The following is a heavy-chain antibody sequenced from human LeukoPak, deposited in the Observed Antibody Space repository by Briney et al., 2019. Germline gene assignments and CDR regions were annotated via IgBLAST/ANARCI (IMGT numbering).Heavy chain of an antibody. D-gene: IGHD3-22*01. CDR2: IYYSGST. Sequence: SETLSLTCTVSGRSISSSSYYWCWIRQPPGKGLEWIGSIYYSGSTYYNPSLKSRVTISVDTSKNQFSLKLSSVTAADTAVYYCASHLLQDSSGYPPYYFDYWGQGTLVTVSS. CDR3: ASHLLQDSSGYPPYYFDY. CDR1: GRSISSSSYY. V-gene: IGHV4-39*01. J-gene: IGHJ4*02.